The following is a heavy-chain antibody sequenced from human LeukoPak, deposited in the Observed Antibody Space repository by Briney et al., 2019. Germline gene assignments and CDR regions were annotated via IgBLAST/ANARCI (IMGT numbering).Heavy chain of an antibody. CDR1: GFSFSTYS. J-gene: IGHJ4*02. V-gene: IGHV3-33*08. CDR2: IWYDGSNK. CDR3: ARDLEYFDY. D-gene: IGHD1-1*01. Sequence: GGSLRLSCVASGFSFSTYSMNWVRQAPGKGLEWVAVIWYDGSNKYYADSVKGRFTISRDNSKNTLYLQMNSLRAEDTAVYYCARDLEYFDYWGQGTLVTVSS.